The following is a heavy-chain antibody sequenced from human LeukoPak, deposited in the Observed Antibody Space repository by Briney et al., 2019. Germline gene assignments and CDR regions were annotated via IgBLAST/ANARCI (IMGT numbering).Heavy chain of an antibody. Sequence: PSQTLSLTCTVSGGSISSGGYYWSWIRQPPGKGLEWIGYIYHSGSTYYNPSLKSRVTISVDRSKNQFSLKLSSVTAADTAVYYCARAPEESNYDVWSGYHHGAAFDIWGQGTLVTVSS. CDR3: ARAPEESNYDVWSGYHHGAAFDI. D-gene: IGHD3-3*01. CDR1: GGSISSGGYY. V-gene: IGHV4-30-2*01. J-gene: IGHJ3*02. CDR2: IYHSGST.